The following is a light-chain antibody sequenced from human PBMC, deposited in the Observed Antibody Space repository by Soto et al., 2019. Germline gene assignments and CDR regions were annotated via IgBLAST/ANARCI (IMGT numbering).Light chain of an antibody. CDR2: EVN. CDR3: SSYAGSNNYV. J-gene: IGLJ1*01. CDR1: SSDVGNYDS. Sequence: QSVLTQPPSASGSPGQSVTISCTGTSSDVGNYDSVSWYQHHPGKAPQAVICEVNKRPSGVPDRFSGSKSGNTASLTVSGLQAEDEGDYYCSSYAGSNNYVFGTGTKLTVL. V-gene: IGLV2-8*01.